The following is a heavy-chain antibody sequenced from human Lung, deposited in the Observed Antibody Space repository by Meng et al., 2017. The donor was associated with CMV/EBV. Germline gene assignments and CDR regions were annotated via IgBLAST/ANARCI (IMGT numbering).Heavy chain of an antibody. Sequence: FSYAGMHWVHEAPGKRLEWVTFIHYDESDKYYTDSVKGRFTISRDNSKKTLYLQMNSLRAEDTAVYYCARSYNGKYYPPYYYYYYGMDVWXQGTXVTVSS. D-gene: IGHD1-26*01. CDR2: IHYDESDK. CDR1: FSYAG. J-gene: IGHJ6*02. CDR3: ARSYNGKYYPPYYYYYYGMDV. V-gene: IGHV3-30*02.